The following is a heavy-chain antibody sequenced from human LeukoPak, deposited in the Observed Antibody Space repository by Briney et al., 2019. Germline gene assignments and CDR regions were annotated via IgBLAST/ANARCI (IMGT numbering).Heavy chain of an antibody. J-gene: IGHJ4*02. D-gene: IGHD1-26*01. CDR3: ASGKLWDDY. Sequence: PGGSLRLSCAASGFTFSSYEMNWVRQAPGKGLEWVSSISSSSSYIYYADSVKGRFTISRDNAKNSLYLQMNSLRAEDTAVYYCASGKLWDDYWGQGTLVTVSS. CDR2: ISSSSSYI. CDR1: GFTFSSYE. V-gene: IGHV3-21*01.